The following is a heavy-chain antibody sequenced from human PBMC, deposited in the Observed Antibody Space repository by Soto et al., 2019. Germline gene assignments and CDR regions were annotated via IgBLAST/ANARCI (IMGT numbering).Heavy chain of an antibody. CDR1: GYTFTGYY. J-gene: IGHJ5*02. CDR2: INPSGGST. Sequence: ASVKVSCKASGYTFTGYYMHWVRQAPGQGLEWMGIINPSGGSTSYAQKFQGRVTMTRDTSTSTVYMELSSLRSEDTAVYYCARDRPYRRSSGWTRGWFDPWGQGTLVTVSS. CDR3: ARDRPYRRSSGWTRGWFDP. D-gene: IGHD6-19*01. V-gene: IGHV1-46*03.